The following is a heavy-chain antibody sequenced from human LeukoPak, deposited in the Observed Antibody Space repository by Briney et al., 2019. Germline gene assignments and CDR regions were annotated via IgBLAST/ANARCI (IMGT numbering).Heavy chain of an antibody. J-gene: IGHJ4*02. D-gene: IGHD3-22*01. CDR3: ARWGVEGMIAFDY. Sequence: PGGSLRLSCAASGFTFSSYDMHWVRQAPGKGLEWVAFIRCDGSNKYYADSVKGRFTISRDNSKNTLYLQMNSLRAEDTAVYYCARWGVEGMIAFDYWGQGTLVTVSS. V-gene: IGHV3-30*02. CDR1: GFTFSSYD. CDR2: IRCDGSNK.